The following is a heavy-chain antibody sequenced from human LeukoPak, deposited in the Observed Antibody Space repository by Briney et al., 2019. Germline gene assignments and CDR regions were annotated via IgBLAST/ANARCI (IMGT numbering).Heavy chain of an antibody. CDR3: ATAGYYDYVWGSLDC. CDR1: GYTLTELS. D-gene: IGHD3-16*01. J-gene: IGHJ4*02. V-gene: IGHV1-24*01. CDR2: FDPEDGET. Sequence: GASVKVSCKVSGYTLTELSMHWVRQAPGKGLEWMGGFDPEDGETIYAQKFQGRVTMTEDTSTDTAYMELSSLRSEDTAVYYCATAGYYDYVWGSLDCWGQGTLVTVSS.